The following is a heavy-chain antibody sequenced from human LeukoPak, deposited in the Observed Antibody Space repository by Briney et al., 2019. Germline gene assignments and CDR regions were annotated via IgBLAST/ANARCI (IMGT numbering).Heavy chain of an antibody. CDR1: GFTFSSYA. CDR3: ARESRPSGYYYYGMDV. Sequence: PGRSLRLSCAASGFTFSSYAMHWVRQAPGKRLEWVAVISYDGSNKYYADSVKGRFTISRDNSKNTLYLQMNSLRAEDTAVYYCARESRPSGYYYYGMDVWGQGTTVTVSS. V-gene: IGHV3-30-3*01. D-gene: IGHD3-10*01. J-gene: IGHJ6*02. CDR2: ISYDGSNK.